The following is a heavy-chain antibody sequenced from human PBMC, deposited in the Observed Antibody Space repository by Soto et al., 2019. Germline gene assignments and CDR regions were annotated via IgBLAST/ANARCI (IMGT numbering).Heavy chain of an antibody. J-gene: IGHJ4*02. CDR2: INGDGKIA. Sequence: EVQLVESGGGLVQPGGSLRLSCAASGFTFSSYWMHWVRQAPGKGLVWVSGINGDGKIATYADSVKGRVIISRDNAKNILYLQMNSLTAEDTAVYYCARPRYDGSGTPFDYWGQGSLVTVSS. CDR1: GFTFSSYW. D-gene: IGHD3-22*01. V-gene: IGHV3-74*01. CDR3: ARPRYDGSGTPFDY.